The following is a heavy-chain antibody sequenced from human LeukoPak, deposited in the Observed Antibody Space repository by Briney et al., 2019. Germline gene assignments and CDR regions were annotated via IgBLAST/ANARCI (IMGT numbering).Heavy chain of an antibody. D-gene: IGHD5-18*01. Sequence: SETLSLTCTVSGGSISNYYWSWIRQPPGKGLEWIGYIYYSGSTNYNPSLKSRVTISVDTSKNQFSLKLSSVTAADTAVYYCARAGYSYGYFFDYWGQGTLVTVSS. CDR2: IYYSGST. CDR1: GGSISNYY. J-gene: IGHJ4*01. CDR3: ARAGYSYGYFFDY. V-gene: IGHV4-59*01.